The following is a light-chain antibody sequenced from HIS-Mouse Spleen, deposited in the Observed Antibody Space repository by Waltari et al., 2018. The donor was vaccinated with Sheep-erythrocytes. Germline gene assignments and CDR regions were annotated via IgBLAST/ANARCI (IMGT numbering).Light chain of an antibody. CDR2: DVS. CDR1: RSHGGGYNY. J-gene: IGLJ1*01. CDR3: CSYAGSYNHV. Sequence: QSALTQPRSVSGSPGPAVPIPCPGPRSHGGGYNYVFWYQQHPGKAPKLMIYDVSKRPSGVPDRFSGSKSGNTASLTISGLQAEDEADYYCCSYAGSYNHVFATGTKVTVL. V-gene: IGLV2-11*01.